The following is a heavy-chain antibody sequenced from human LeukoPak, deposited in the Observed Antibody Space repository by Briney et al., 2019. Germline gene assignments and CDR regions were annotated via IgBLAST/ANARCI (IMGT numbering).Heavy chain of an antibody. CDR2: LYSGGDT. V-gene: IGHV3-53*01. Sequence: GGSLRLSCAASGFTVSSNYMTWVRQAPGKELEWVSVLYSGGDTYYADSVRGRFTISRDNSKNTLYLQLDTLRAEDTAVYYCARYIPSCGGNCNDGFDIWGQGTMVSVSS. CDR1: GFTVSSNY. CDR3: ARYIPSCGGNCNDGFDI. D-gene: IGHD2-21*01. J-gene: IGHJ3*02.